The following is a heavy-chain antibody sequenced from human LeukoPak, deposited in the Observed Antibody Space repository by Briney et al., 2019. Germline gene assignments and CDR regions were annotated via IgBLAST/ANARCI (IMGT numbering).Heavy chain of an antibody. CDR3: ARDPADYYDSKGY. J-gene: IGHJ4*02. Sequence: GGSLRLSCAASGFTFSSYSMNWVRQAPGKGLEWVSSISSSSSYIYYADSVKGRFTISRDNAKNSLYLQMNSLRAEDTAVCYCARDPADYYDSKGYWGQGTLVTVSS. D-gene: IGHD3-22*01. CDR1: GFTFSSYS. CDR2: ISSSSSYI. V-gene: IGHV3-21*01.